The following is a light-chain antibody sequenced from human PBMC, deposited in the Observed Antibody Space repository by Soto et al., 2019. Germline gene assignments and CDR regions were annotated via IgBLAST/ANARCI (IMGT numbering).Light chain of an antibody. V-gene: IGKV1-27*01. J-gene: IGKJ3*01. CDR1: QGIYNN. CDR2: AAS. CDR3: QKCNSAPFT. Sequence: DTLMTQSPSSLSASVGDSVTITCRASQGIYNNLAWYQHKPGQVPKILIYAASSLVSGVPSRFSGSGSGTDFTLTISSLQPEDVATYYCQKCNSAPFTFGPGTKVDIK.